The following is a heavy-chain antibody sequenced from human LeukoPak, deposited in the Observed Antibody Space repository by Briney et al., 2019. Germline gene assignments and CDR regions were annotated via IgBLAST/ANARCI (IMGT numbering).Heavy chain of an antibody. CDR3: ARYIVVVPAAMIGWFDP. CDR1: GFTFSSCW. J-gene: IGHJ5*02. CDR2: IKEDGSKK. D-gene: IGHD2-2*01. Sequence: GGSLRLSCAASGFTFSSCWMTWVRQAPGKGLEWVANIKEDGSKKNYVDSVKGRFTISRDNAKNSLYLQMNSLRAEDTAVYYCARYIVVVPAAMIGWFDPWGQGTLVTVSS. V-gene: IGHV3-7*03.